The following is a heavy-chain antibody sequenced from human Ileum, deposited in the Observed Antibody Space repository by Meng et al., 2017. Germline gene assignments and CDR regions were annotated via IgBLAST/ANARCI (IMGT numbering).Heavy chain of an antibody. D-gene: IGHD3-10*01. CDR1: GGSVSSASYY. Sequence: QVLLQELGPGLVRPSETLSLTCNVSGGSVSSASYYWSWIRQPPGKGLEWIGLIHYSGSRNYNPSLKSRVTMSVDTSKNQVSLRLTSVTAADTAVYYCARFYGSGTFEVHDYWGQGTLVTVSS. J-gene: IGHJ4*02. CDR2: IHYSGSR. CDR3: ARFYGSGTFEVHDY. V-gene: IGHV4-61*01.